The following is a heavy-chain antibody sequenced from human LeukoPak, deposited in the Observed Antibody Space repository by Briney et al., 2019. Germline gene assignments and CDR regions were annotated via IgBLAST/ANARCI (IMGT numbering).Heavy chain of an antibody. CDR1: GGSISSYY. V-gene: IGHV4-59*01. J-gene: IGHJ4*02. Sequence: PSETLSLTCTVSGGSISSYYWSWIRQPPGKGLEWIGYIYYSGSTNYNPSLKSRVTISVDTSKNQFSLKLSSVTAADTAVYYCARLQFSGSYYDYWGQGTLVTVSS. CDR2: IYYSGST. D-gene: IGHD1-26*01. CDR3: ARLQFSGSYYDY.